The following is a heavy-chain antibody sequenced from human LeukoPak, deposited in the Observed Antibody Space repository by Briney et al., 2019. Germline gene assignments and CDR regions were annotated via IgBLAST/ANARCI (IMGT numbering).Heavy chain of an antibody. D-gene: IGHD3-22*01. CDR1: GYIFTTYS. CDR3: ARSITMIVVVIGALDY. V-gene: IGHV1-2*02. CDR2: INPRGDAT. Sequence: VASVKVSCKASGYIFTTYSIHWVRQAPGQGLEWMGMINPRGDATIYAQKFQGRVTMTRDTSISTAYMELSRLRSDDTAVYYCARSITMIVVVIGALDYWGQGTLVTVSS. J-gene: IGHJ4*02.